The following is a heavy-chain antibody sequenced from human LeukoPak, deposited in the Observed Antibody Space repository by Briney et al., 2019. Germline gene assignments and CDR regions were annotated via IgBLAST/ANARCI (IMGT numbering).Heavy chain of an antibody. CDR1: GFTFSDYT. CDR2: IGTAGNYI. Sequence: GGSLRLSCAASGFTFSDYTMNWVRQAPGKGLEWLSSIGTAGNYIFYADSVQGRFTISRDNANDSFYLEMKSLRVEDTATYYCATNLFCASASCLWGQGTLVTVSS. J-gene: IGHJ4*02. D-gene: IGHD2-2*01. CDR3: ATNLFCASASCL. V-gene: IGHV3-21*01.